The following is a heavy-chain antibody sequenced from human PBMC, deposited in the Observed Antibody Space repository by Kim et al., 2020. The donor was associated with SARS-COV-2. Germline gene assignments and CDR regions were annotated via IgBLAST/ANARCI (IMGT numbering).Heavy chain of an antibody. CDR1: GGSISNYY. J-gene: IGHJ4*02. CDR2: IYYSGTT. V-gene: IGHV4-59*08. D-gene: IGHD5-12*01. Sequence: SETLSLTCTVSGGSISNYYWIWIRQPPGKGLEWIGYIYYSGTTNYNPSLKSRATISVDTSKNPFSLKLSSVTAADTAVYYCARHKYSGYERTFDYWGQGTLVTVSS. CDR3: ARHKYSGYERTFDY.